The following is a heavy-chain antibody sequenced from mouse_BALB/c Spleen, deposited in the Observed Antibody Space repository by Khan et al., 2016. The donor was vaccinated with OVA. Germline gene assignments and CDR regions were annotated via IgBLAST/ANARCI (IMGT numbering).Heavy chain of an antibody. J-gene: IGHJ2*01. CDR1: GYSFTDYN. D-gene: IGHD4-1*01. V-gene: IGHV1-39*01. CDR3: TRRQPNCSFDY. Sequence: VQLQQSGPELDKPGASVKISCKASGYSFTDYNMNWVKQSNGKSLEWIGNIDPYYGDAHYNQKFKGKATLTVDRSSSTAYMQLKSLTSEDSAVXYCTRRQPNCSFDYWGQGTTLTGSA. CDR2: IDPYYGDA.